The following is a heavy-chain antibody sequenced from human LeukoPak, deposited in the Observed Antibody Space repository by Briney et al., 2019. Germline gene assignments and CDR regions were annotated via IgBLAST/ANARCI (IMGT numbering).Heavy chain of an antibody. V-gene: IGHV1-69*04. CDR2: IIPIFGIA. CDR3: ARSYRRYGSGSYSHDYYYGMDV. D-gene: IGHD3-10*01. Sequence: SVKVSCKASGGTFSSYAISWVRQAPGQGLEWMGRIIPIFGIANYAQKFQGRVTITADKSTSTAYMELSSLRSEDTAVNYCARSYRRYGSGSYSHDYYYGMDVWGQGATVTVSS. J-gene: IGHJ6*02. CDR1: GGTFSSYA.